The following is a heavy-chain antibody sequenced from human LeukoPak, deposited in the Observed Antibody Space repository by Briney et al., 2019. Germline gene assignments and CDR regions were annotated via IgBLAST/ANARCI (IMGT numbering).Heavy chain of an antibody. Sequence: GGSLRLPCEASGFTFSSYEMNWVRQAPGKGLEWVSYISSGGGTIYYADSMKGRFTISRDNAKNSLYLQMNSLRAEDTAVYYCARRRGYYFDYWGQGTLVTVSS. V-gene: IGHV3-48*03. CDR3: ARRRGYYFDY. D-gene: IGHD3-22*01. CDR1: GFTFSSYE. J-gene: IGHJ4*02. CDR2: ISSGGGTI.